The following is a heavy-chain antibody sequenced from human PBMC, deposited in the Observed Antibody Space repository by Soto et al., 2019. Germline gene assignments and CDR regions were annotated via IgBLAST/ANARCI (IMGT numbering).Heavy chain of an antibody. V-gene: IGHV3-23*01. CDR1: GFTFSSYA. Sequence: GGSLRLSCAASGFTFSSYAMSWVRQAPWKGLEWVSAISGSGGSTYYADSVKGRFTISRDNSKNTLYLQMNSLRAEDTAVYYCAKIRAGSASYSPARYYGMDVWGQGTTVTVSS. D-gene: IGHD3-10*01. J-gene: IGHJ6*02. CDR3: AKIRAGSASYSPARYYGMDV. CDR2: ISGSGGST.